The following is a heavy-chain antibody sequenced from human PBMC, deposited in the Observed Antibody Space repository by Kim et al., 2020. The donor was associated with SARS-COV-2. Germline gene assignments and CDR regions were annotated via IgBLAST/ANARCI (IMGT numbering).Heavy chain of an antibody. CDR2: IKSKTDGGTT. CDR3: TTRLFTYYYGSGSYGFGFDP. V-gene: IGHV3-15*01. CDR1: GFTFSNAW. D-gene: IGHD3-10*01. J-gene: IGHJ5*02. Sequence: GGSLRLSCAASGFTFSNAWMSWVRQAPGKGLEWVGRIKSKTDGGTTDYAAPVKGRFTISRDDSKNTLYLQMNSLKTEDTAVYYCTTRLFTYYYGSGSYGFGFDPWGQGTLVTVSS.